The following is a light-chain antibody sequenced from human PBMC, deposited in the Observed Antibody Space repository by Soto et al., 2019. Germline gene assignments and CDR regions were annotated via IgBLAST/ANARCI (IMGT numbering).Light chain of an antibody. CDR2: WAS. V-gene: IGKV4-1*01. J-gene: IGKJ2*01. CDR1: QSVLYSSNNKNY. Sequence: DIVMTQSPDSLAVSLGERATINCKSSQSVLYSSNNKNYLAWYQQKPGQPPKLLIYWASTRESGVPDRFSGSGSGTDFTLTISSLQAEDVAVYYCQQYYSTRDTFGHGTKLEIK. CDR3: QQYYSTRDT.